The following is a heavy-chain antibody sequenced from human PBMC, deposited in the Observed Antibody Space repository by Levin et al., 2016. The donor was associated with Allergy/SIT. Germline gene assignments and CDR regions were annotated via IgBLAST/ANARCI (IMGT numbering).Heavy chain of an antibody. Sequence: SVKVSCKASGGTFSSYAISWVRQAPGQGLEWMGGIIPIFGTANYAQKFQGRVTITADESTSTAYMELSSLRSEDTAVYYCAREGAAPYCGGDCPAPPYYYYYGMDVWGQGTTVTVSS. CDR1: GGTFSSYA. CDR3: AREGAAPYCGGDCPAPPYYYYYGMDV. J-gene: IGHJ6*02. CDR2: IIPIFGTA. V-gene: IGHV1-69*13. D-gene: IGHD2-21*02.